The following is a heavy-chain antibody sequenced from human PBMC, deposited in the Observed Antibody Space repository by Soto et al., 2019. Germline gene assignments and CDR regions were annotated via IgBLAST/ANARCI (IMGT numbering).Heavy chain of an antibody. J-gene: IGHJ6*02. CDR3: ARIAATGRGWDV. CDR2: IKQDGSEE. Sequence: EVPLVESGGGLVQPGGSLRLSCVDSGFTFSSYWMSWVRQAPVKGLEWVGNIKQDGSEENYVDSLKGRFTISRDNAKNSRYLQMNSLGVEDQAVYYCARIAATGRGWDVWGQGTTVVVSS. D-gene: IGHD6-13*01. CDR1: GFTFSSYW. V-gene: IGHV3-7*01.